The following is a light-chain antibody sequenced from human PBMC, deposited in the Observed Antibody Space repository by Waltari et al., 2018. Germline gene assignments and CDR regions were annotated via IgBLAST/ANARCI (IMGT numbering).Light chain of an antibody. Sequence: EIVLTQSPDILSFSPGERATLSCRASHSVGTYLAWYQQRPGQSPRLLIYDASYRATGIPARFSGSGSETDFTLTISSLQPEDFAVYYCQQRRNWPLTFGGGTRVQI. CDR3: QQRRNWPLT. J-gene: IGKJ4*01. CDR2: DAS. CDR1: HSVGTY. V-gene: IGKV3-11*01.